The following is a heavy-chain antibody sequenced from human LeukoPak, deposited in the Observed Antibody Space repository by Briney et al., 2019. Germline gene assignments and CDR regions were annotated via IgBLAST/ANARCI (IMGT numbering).Heavy chain of an antibody. J-gene: IGHJ5*02. V-gene: IGHV4-4*07. CDR3: AREGGLGNWFDP. CDR2: IYTSGST. Sequence: PSETLSLTCTVSGGSISIYYWSWIRQPAGKGLEWIGRIYTSGSTDYNPSLKSRVTISVDKSKNQFSLKVSSVTAADTAVYYCAREGGLGNWFDPWGQGTLVTVSS. D-gene: IGHD1-26*01. CDR1: GGSISIYY.